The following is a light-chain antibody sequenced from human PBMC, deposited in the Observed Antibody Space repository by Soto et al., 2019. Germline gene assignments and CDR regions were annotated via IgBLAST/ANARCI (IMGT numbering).Light chain of an antibody. CDR1: QSISSN. J-gene: IGKJ1*01. CDR2: GAS. Sequence: IVLTQSPATLSVSPEESATLSCRASQSISSNLAWYQQKPGQSPRPLIYGASSRATGIPDRFSGSGSGTDFTLTISRLEPEDFAVYYCQQSGSSPSTFAQGTKVDI. CDR3: QQSGSSPST. V-gene: IGKV3-20*01.